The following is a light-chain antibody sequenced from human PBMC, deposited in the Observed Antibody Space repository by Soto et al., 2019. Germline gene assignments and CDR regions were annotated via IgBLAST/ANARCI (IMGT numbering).Light chain of an antibody. Sequence: NFMLTQPHSVSESPGKTVTISCTGSGGSIATNYVQWHQQRPGSAPTTVIYEDDKRPSGVPDRFSGSIDRSSNSASLIISGLKTEDDADYHCQSHDSTNVVFGRGTKLTVL. V-gene: IGLV6-57*02. CDR3: QSHDSTNVV. J-gene: IGLJ2*01. CDR1: GGSIATNY. CDR2: EDD.